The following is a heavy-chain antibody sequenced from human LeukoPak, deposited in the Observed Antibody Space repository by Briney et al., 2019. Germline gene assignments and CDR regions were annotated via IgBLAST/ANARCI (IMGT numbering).Heavy chain of an antibody. CDR2: IIGSGAST. J-gene: IGHJ4*02. CDR3: AKDREGENYFDH. V-gene: IGHV3-23*01. D-gene: IGHD1-26*01. Sequence: VSAIIGSGASTYYADSVKCRFTISRDNSKNTLYLQMNSLRAEDTAVYYCAKDREGENYFDHWGQGTLVTVSS.